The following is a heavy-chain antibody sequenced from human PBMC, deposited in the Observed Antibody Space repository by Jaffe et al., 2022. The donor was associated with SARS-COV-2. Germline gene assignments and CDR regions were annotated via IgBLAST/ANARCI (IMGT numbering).Heavy chain of an antibody. J-gene: IGHJ4*02. D-gene: IGHD4-17*01. CDR1: GGSISSGGYS. Sequence: QLQLQESGSGLVKPSQTLSLTCAVSGGSISSGGYSWSWIRQPPGKGLEWIGYIYHSGSTYYNPSLKSRVTISVDRSKNQFSLKLSSVTAADTAVYYCARGDYGGNSGVEGFDYWGQGTLVTVSS. V-gene: IGHV4-30-2*01. CDR2: IYHSGST. CDR3: ARGDYGGNSGVEGFDY.